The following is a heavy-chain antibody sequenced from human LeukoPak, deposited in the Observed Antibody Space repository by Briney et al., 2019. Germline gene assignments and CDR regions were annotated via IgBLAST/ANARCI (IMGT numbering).Heavy chain of an antibody. CDR1: GFTFSDSG. CDR2: MRSRTQNYAT. Sequence: PGVSVRLSCAASGFTFSDSGMHWVRQAPGKGLEWVGRMRSRTQNYATAYAASVKGRFTISRDDSKNTAFLQMNSLKTEDTAVYYCTNYDDSSDLWGYWGQGTLVTVSS. CDR3: TNYDDSSDLWGY. V-gene: IGHV3-73*01. J-gene: IGHJ4*02. D-gene: IGHD3-22*01.